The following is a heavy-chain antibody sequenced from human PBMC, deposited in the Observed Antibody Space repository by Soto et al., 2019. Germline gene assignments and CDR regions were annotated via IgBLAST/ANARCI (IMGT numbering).Heavy chain of an antibody. D-gene: IGHD2-2*01. J-gene: IGHJ6*02. Sequence: ASVKVSCKASGYTFTSYGISWVRQAPGQGLEWMGWISAYNGNTNYAQKLQGRVTMTTDTSTSTAYMELRSLRSDDTAEYYYTRDPLIVVVPAAFIGMDVWGQGTTVTVSS. CDR2: ISAYNGNT. CDR1: GYTFTSYG. CDR3: TRDPLIVVVPAAFIGMDV. V-gene: IGHV1-18*01.